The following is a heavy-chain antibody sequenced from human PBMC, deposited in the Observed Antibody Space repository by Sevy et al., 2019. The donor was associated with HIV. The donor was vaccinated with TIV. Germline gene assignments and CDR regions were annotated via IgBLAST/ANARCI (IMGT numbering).Heavy chain of an antibody. J-gene: IGHJ6*02. CDR2: IKQDGSEK. D-gene: IGHD5-12*01. V-gene: IGHV3-7*01. Sequence: GGSLRLSCAASGFTFSSYWMSWVRQAPGKGLEWVANIKQDGSEKYYVDSVKGRFTISRDNAKNSRYLQMTSLRAEDTAVYYWARETRVDNYGMDVWGQGTTVTVSS. CDR1: GFTFSSYW. CDR3: ARETRVDNYGMDV.